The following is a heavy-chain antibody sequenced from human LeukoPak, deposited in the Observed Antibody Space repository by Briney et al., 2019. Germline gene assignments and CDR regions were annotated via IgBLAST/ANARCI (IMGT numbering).Heavy chain of an antibody. J-gene: IGHJ4*02. D-gene: IGHD6-19*01. CDR2: ISGSGGTT. V-gene: IGHV3-23*01. CDR1: VFTFSSYA. Sequence: PGGSLRLSCAASVFTFSSYAMRWVRQAPGKGLEWVSVISGSGGTTYYADSVKGRFTISRDNSKSMLYLQMNSLRVEDTAVYYCAKGTTYSSAWCDFWGQGTLVTVAS. CDR3: AKGTTYSSAWCDF.